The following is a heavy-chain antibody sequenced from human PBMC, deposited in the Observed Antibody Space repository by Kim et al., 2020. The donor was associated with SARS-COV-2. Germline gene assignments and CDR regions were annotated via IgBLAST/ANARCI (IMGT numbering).Heavy chain of an antibody. D-gene: IGHD6-19*01. CDR2: IYYSGST. CDR3: ATKAVAVTGNY. J-gene: IGHJ4*02. Sequence: SETLSLTCTVSGGSISSSSYYWGWIRHPPGKGLEWIGSIYYSGSTYYNPSLKSRVTISVDTSKNQFSLKLSSVTAADTAVYYCATKAVAVTGNYWGQGTL. V-gene: IGHV4-39*01. CDR1: GGSISSSSYY.